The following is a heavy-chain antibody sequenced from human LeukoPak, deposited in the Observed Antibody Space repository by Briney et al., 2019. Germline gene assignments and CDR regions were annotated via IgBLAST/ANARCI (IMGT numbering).Heavy chain of an antibody. D-gene: IGHD2-2*01. V-gene: IGHV1-69*04. CDR1: GGTFSSYA. CDR2: IIPILGIA. Sequence: SVKVSCKASGGTFSSYAISWVRQAPGQGLEWMGRIIPILGIANYAQKFQGRVTITADKSTSTAYMELGSLRSEDTAVYYCAREVGVSVYCSSTSCYSSYFDYWGQGTLVTVSS. CDR3: AREVGVSVYCSSTSCYSSYFDY. J-gene: IGHJ4*02.